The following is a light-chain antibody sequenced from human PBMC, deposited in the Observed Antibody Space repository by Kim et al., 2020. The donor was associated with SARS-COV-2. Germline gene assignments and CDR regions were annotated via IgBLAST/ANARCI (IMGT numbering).Light chain of an antibody. V-gene: IGLV1-47*01. CDR2: RND. Sequence: ELTQPPSASGTPGQMVTISCSGSISNIGSHSVYWYQQFPGTAPKLLIYRNDQRPSGVPDRFSGSKSGTSASLAISGLRSADEADYYCAARDDTLSGLLFGGGTKVTVL. J-gene: IGLJ1*01. CDR3: AARDDTLSGLL. CDR1: ISNIGSHS.